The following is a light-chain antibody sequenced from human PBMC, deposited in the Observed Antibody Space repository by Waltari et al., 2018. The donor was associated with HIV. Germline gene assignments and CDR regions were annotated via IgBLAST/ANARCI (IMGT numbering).Light chain of an antibody. V-gene: IGLV2-23*02. CDR1: ASSVGTSDL. J-gene: IGLJ3*02. CDR3: SSYAGGSPVV. CDR2: EVN. Sequence: QSDLTQPAPVSGFPGQSITISCTRTASSVGTSDLFSWFQHHPGKAPKLMLFEVNKRPSEISSRFSGSKSGNTTSLTISGLQAEDESDYYCSSYAGGSPVVFGGGTTLTVL.